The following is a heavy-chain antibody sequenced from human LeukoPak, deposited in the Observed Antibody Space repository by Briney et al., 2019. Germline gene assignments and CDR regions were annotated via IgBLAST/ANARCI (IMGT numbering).Heavy chain of an antibody. CDR3: ARWLMRDTTRDAFDI. CDR2: INPDSGGT. V-gene: IGHV1-2*02. J-gene: IGHJ3*02. Sequence: ASVKLSCKASGYTFTDYYIHWVRQPPGQGLQWMAWINPDSGGTNYAQKFQGRVTLTTDTSISTAYMELSGLRSDDTAVFYCARWLMRDTTRDAFDIWGQGTLVTVSS. D-gene: IGHD1-26*01. CDR1: GYTFTDYY.